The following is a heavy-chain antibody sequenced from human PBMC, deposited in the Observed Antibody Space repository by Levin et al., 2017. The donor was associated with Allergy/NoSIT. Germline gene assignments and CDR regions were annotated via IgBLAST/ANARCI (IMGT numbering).Heavy chain of an antibody. CDR1: GFTFSSYG. V-gene: IGHV3-30*18. J-gene: IGHJ6*02. CDR2: ISYDGSNK. Sequence: GESLKISCAASGFTFSSYGMHWVRQAPGKGLEWVAVISYDGSNKYYADSVKGRFTISRDNSKNTLYLQMNSLRAEDTAVYYCAKGSGAYYYYGMDVWGQGTTVTVSS. CDR3: AKGSGAYYYYGMDV.